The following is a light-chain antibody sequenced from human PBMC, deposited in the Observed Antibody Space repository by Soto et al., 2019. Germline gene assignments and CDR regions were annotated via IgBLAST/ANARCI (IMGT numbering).Light chain of an antibody. Sequence: EIVMTQSPSTLSVSPGGRPTLPCRASQSVSSYLAWYQQKPAQAPRLLXYDASNRATGIPARFSGSGSGTDFTLTISSLEPQDFAVYYCQQRSNWPPITFGQGTRLEIK. CDR3: QQRSNWPPIT. V-gene: IGKV3-11*01. J-gene: IGKJ5*01. CDR1: QSVSSY. CDR2: DAS.